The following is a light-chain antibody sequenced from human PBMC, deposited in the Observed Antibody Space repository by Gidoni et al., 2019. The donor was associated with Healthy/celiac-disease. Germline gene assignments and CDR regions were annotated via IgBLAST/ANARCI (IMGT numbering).Light chain of an antibody. CDR3: QQYNSYSYT. CDR2: KAS. V-gene: IGKV1-5*03. Sequence: DIQMTQSPSTLSASVGDRVTITCRASQSISSWLAWYQQKPGKDPKLLIYKASSLESGVPSRFSGSGSGTEFTLTISGLQPDDFATYYCQQYNSYSYTFGQGTKLGIK. J-gene: IGKJ2*01. CDR1: QSISSW.